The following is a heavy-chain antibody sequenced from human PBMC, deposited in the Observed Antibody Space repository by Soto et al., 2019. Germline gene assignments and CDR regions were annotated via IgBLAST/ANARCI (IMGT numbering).Heavy chain of an antibody. CDR3: ARDVAAAGTHWFDP. CDR2: INWNGGST. Sequence: PGGSLRLSCAASGFTFDDYGMSWVRQAPGKGLEWVSGINWNGGSTGYADSVKGRFTISRDNAKNSLYLQMNSLRAEDTALYHCARDVAAAGTHWFDPWGQGTLVTVSS. CDR1: GFTFDDYG. D-gene: IGHD6-13*01. J-gene: IGHJ5*02. V-gene: IGHV3-20*01.